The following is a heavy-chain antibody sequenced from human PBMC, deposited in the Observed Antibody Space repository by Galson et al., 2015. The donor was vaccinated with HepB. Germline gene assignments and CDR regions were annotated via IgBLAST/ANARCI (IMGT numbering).Heavy chain of an antibody. CDR2: ISGSGGST. J-gene: IGHJ4*02. Sequence: SLRLSCAASGFTFSSYAMSWVRQAPGKGLEWVSAISGSGGSTYYADSVKGRFTISRDNPKNTLYLQMNSLRAEDTAVYYCAKDLGYYGSGPFFDYWGQGTLVTVSS. CDR3: AKDLGYYGSGPFFDY. D-gene: IGHD3-10*01. CDR1: GFTFSSYA. V-gene: IGHV3-23*01.